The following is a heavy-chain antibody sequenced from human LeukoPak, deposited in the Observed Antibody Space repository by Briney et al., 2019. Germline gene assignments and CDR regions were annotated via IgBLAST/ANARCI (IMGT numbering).Heavy chain of an antibody. D-gene: IGHD4-11*01. Sequence: GASVKASCKASGYTFTSYGISWVRQAPGQGLEWMGWISAYNGNTNYAQKLQGRVTMTTDTSTSTAYMELRSLRSDDTAVYYCARDAPNYSNLYYYYYGMDVWGQGTTVTVSS. CDR1: GYTFTSYG. V-gene: IGHV1-18*01. CDR2: ISAYNGNT. CDR3: ARDAPNYSNLYYYYYGMDV. J-gene: IGHJ6*02.